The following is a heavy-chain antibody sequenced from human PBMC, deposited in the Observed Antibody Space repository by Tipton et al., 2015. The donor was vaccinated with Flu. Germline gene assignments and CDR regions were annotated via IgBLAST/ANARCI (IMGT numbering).Heavy chain of an antibody. CDR3: AREGFDSSGYRAGDAFDI. CDR2: IYTSGST. Sequence: TLSLTCTVSGGSISSGSYYWSWIRRPAGQGLEWIGRIYTSGSTNYNPSLKSRVTISVDTSKNQFSLKLSSVTAADTAVYYCAREGFDSSGYRAGDAFDIWGQGTMVTVSS. J-gene: IGHJ3*02. CDR1: GGSISSGSYY. V-gene: IGHV4-61*02. D-gene: IGHD3-22*01.